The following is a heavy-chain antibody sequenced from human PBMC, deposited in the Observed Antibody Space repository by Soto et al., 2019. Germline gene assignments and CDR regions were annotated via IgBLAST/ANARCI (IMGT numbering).Heavy chain of an antibody. V-gene: IGHV3-21*01. Sequence: GGSLRLSCAGSGFTFNWYTMNWVRQAPGKGLEWVSSISASSTYIYYADSVKGRFAISRDNAKKSLYLQMNSLRAEDTAVYYSVPFYYDRLDFWGQGSLVTVSS. CDR1: GFTFNWYT. D-gene: IGHD3-22*01. CDR2: ISASSTYI. CDR3: VPFYYDRLDF. J-gene: IGHJ4*02.